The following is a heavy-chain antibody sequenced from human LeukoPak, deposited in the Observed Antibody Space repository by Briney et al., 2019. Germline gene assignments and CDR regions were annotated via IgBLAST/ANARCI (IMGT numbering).Heavy chain of an antibody. D-gene: IGHD4-11*01. V-gene: IGHV3-11*06. J-gene: IGHJ6*02. CDR2: ISSSSSYT. CDR3: ARAPHYSNYGPYYYGMDV. CDR1: GFTFSDYY. Sequence: TGGSLRLSCAASGFTFSDYYMSWIRQAPGKGLEWVSYISSSSSYTNYADSVKGRFTISRDNAKNSLYLQVNSLRAEDTAVYYCARAPHYSNYGPYYYGMDVWGQGTTVTVSS.